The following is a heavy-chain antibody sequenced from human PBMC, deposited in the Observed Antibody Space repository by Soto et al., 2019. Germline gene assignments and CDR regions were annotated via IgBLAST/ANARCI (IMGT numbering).Heavy chain of an antibody. V-gene: IGHV1-69*02. J-gene: IGHJ4*02. Sequence: GASVKVSCKASGGTFSSYTISWVRQAPGQGLEWMGRIIPILGIANYAQKFQGRVTITADKSTSTAYMELSSLRSDDTAVYYCARVSTEGGYFDYWGQGTLVTSPQ. D-gene: IGHD3-16*01. CDR2: IIPILGIA. CDR1: GGTFSSYT. CDR3: ARVSTEGGYFDY.